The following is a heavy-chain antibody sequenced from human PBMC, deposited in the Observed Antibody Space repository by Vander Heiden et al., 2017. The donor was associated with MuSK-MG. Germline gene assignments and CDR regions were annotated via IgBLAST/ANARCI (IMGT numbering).Heavy chain of an antibody. Sequence: QVQLVESGGGVVQPGRSLRLSCAASGFTFSSYGMHWVRQAPGKGLEWVAVISYDGSNKYYADPVKGRFTISRDNSKNTLYLQMNSLRAEDTAVYYCAKDRGSSGWALDYWGQGTLVTVSS. CDR1: GFTFSSYG. CDR2: ISYDGSNK. D-gene: IGHD6-19*01. V-gene: IGHV3-30*18. CDR3: AKDRGSSGWALDY. J-gene: IGHJ4*02.